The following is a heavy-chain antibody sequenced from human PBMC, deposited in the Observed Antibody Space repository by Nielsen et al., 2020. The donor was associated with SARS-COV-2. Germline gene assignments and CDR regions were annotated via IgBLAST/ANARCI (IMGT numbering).Heavy chain of an antibody. D-gene: IGHD2-15*01. CDR3: ARPMSYCSGGSCYPEAAFDI. CDR2: IYYSGST. J-gene: IGHJ3*02. CDR1: GGSISSSSYY. V-gene: IGHV4-39*01. Sequence: GSLRLSCTVSGGSISSSSYYWGWIRQPPGKGLEWIGSIYYSGSTYYNPSLKSRVTISVDTSKNQFSLKLSSVTAADTAVYYCARPMSYCSGGSCYPEAAFDIWGQGTMVTVSS.